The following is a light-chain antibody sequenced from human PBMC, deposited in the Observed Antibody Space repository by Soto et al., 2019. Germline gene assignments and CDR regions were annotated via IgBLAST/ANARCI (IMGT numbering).Light chain of an antibody. CDR1: QSVSSSY. J-gene: IGKJ4*01. Sequence: PGERVTLSCRASQSVSSSYLTWYQQKPGQAPRLLIYGASTRATSIPARFSGSGSGTDFTLTISSLQPEDFAVYYCQQDYNLLTFGGGTKEEIK. CDR3: QQDYNLLT. V-gene: IGKV3D-7*01. CDR2: GAS.